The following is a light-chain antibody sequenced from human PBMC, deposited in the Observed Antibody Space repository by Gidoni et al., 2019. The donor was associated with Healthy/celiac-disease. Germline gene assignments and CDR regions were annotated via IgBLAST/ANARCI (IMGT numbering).Light chain of an antibody. CDR1: QSVSSSY. J-gene: IGKJ4*01. CDR3: QQYGSPLII. V-gene: IGKV3-20*01. Sequence: EIVLTQSPGTLSLSPGERATLSCRASQSVSSSYLAWYQQKPGQAPRLLIYGASSRATGIPDRFSGSGSGTDFTLTISRLEPEDFAVYYCQQYGSPLIIFGGGTKVEIK. CDR2: GAS.